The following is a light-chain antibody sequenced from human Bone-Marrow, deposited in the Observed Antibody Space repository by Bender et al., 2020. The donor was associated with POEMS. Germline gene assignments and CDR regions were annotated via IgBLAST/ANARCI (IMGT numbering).Light chain of an antibody. V-gene: IGLV2-14*02. Sequence: QSALTQPASVSGSPGQSITISCTGTSSDVGIYNLVSWYQQHPGTAPKLILFDGTERPSGVSNRFSGSKSGNTASLTISGLQAEDEADYYCSAYTTSSTVVFGGGTKLTVL. CDR2: DGT. CDR3: SAYTTSSTVV. CDR1: SSDVGIYNL. J-gene: IGLJ3*02.